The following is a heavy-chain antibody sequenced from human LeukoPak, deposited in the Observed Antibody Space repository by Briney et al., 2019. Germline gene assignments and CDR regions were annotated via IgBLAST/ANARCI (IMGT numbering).Heavy chain of an antibody. CDR3: ARDGGRGYPDY. CDR1: GFTVSSNY. V-gene: IGHV3-30-3*01. D-gene: IGHD3-16*01. J-gene: IGHJ4*02. CDR2: ISYDGSNK. Sequence: GGSLSLSCAASGFTVSSNYRSWVRQAPGKGLGWVAVISYDGSNKYYADSVKGRFTISRDNSKNTLYLQMNSLRAEDTAVYYYARDGGRGYPDYWGQGTLVTVSS.